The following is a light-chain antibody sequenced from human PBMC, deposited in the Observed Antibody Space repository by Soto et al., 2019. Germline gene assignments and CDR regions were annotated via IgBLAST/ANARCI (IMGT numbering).Light chain of an antibody. CDR2: AAS. V-gene: IGKV1-12*01. CDR1: QGISRF. CDR3: RQNNSFPPGLT. Sequence: DIQMTQSPSSVSASVGDRVTITCRASQGISRFLAWYQQKPGKAPKLLIYAASSLQSAVPSRIIGSGSGTEFTLTITSLQPQDFATYYCRQNNSFPPGLTFGGGTKVEIK. J-gene: IGKJ4*01.